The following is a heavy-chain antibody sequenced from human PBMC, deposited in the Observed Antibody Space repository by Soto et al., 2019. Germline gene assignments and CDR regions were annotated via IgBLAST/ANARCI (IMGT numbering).Heavy chain of an antibody. Sequence: QVQLVQSGAEVKKPGASVKVSCKASGYTFTSYGISWVRQAPGQGLEWMGWISTNNGDTNYAQKLQGRVTMTTDTSTSTAYMEVRRLRSDDTAVYYCARGREVRVGATAFDYWGQGTLVTVSS. D-gene: IGHD1-26*01. CDR3: ARGREVRVGATAFDY. CDR1: GYTFTSYG. J-gene: IGHJ4*02. V-gene: IGHV1-18*01. CDR2: ISTNNGDT.